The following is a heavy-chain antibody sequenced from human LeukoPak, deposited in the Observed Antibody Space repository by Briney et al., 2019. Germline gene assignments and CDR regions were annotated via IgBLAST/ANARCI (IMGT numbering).Heavy chain of an antibody. J-gene: IGHJ5*02. Sequence: GGSLRLSCAASGFTFTTYWMAWVRQAPGKGLEWVANIKQDGSEAVYADSVRGRFTISRDNSKNTLYLQMNSLRAEDTAVYYCAKSPWWELSGNNWFDPWGQGTLVTVSS. V-gene: IGHV3-7*03. CDR1: GFTFTTYW. CDR3: AKSPWWELSGNNWFDP. D-gene: IGHD1-26*01. CDR2: IKQDGSEA.